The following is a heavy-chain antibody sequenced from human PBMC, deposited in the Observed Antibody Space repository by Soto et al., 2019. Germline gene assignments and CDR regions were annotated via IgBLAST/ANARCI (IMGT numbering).Heavy chain of an antibody. CDR3: ASTPHLFLEMAEGDDAFDI. J-gene: IGHJ3*02. Sequence: GGSLRISCAASGFTFSSYAMHWVRQAPGKGLEWVAVISYDGSNKYYADSVKGRFTISRDNSKNTLYLQMNSLRAEDTAVYYCASTPHLFLEMAEGDDAFDICGQGTMVTVSS. CDR1: GFTFSSYA. V-gene: IGHV3-30-3*01. D-gene: IGHD2-21*01. CDR2: ISYDGSNK.